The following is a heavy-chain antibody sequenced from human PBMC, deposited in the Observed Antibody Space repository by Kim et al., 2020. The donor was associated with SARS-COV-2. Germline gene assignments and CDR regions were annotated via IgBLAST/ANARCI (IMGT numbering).Heavy chain of an antibody. D-gene: IGHD2-21*02. V-gene: IGHV3-23*01. J-gene: IGHJ4*02. CDR3: AKPSCGGDCFTSTPDY. Sequence: SVKGRSAIYRDKSKNTLYLQMNSLRAEDTAVYYCAKPSCGGDCFTSTPDYWGQGTLVTVSS.